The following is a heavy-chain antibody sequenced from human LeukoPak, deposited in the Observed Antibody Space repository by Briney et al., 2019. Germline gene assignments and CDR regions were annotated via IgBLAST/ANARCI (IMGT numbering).Heavy chain of an antibody. Sequence: GESPKISCRGFGYSFTSYWIGWVRQMPGKGMEWMGVIYPGDSRIRYNPSFQGQVTISVDKSINTAYLQWVSLRASDSAMYYCACRDLTSTWSFPWGQGTLVTVSS. CDR3: ACRDLTSTWSFP. CDR2: IYPGDSRI. J-gene: IGHJ5*02. D-gene: IGHD6-13*01. V-gene: IGHV5-51*01. CDR1: GYSFTSYW.